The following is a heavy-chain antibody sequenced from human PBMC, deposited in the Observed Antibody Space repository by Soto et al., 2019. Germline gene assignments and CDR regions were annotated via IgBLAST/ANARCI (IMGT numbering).Heavy chain of an antibody. CDR3: AIPLGYCSSTSCYGYYYYYGMDV. D-gene: IGHD2-2*01. CDR2: IIPIFGTA. V-gene: IGHV1-69*06. CDR1: GGTFSSYA. J-gene: IGHJ6*02. Sequence: QVQLVQSGAEVKKPGSSVKVSCKASGGTFSSYAISWVRQAPGQGLEWMGGIIPIFGTANYAQKFQGRVTITADKSTSTAYMELSSLRSEDTAVYYCAIPLGYCSSTSCYGYYYYYGMDVWGQGTTDTVSS.